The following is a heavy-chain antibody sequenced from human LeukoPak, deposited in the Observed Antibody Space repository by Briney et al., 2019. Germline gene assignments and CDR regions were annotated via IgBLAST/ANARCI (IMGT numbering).Heavy chain of an antibody. CDR1: EFTFSSYS. Sequence: GGSLRLSCTVSEFTFSSYSMNWVRQAPGKGLEWVASINRGATYIYYADSMKGRFTISRDDAKSSLYLQMNSLRAEDTAVYYCVRLRRNSDSSGYYYYYNYWGQGILVTVSS. J-gene: IGHJ4*02. CDR3: VRLRRNSDSSGYYYYYNY. D-gene: IGHD3-22*01. CDR2: INRGATYI. V-gene: IGHV3-21*01.